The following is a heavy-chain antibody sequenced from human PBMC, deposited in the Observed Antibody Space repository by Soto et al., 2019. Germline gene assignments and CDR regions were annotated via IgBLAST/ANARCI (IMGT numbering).Heavy chain of an antibody. CDR1: GFTFSSYA. J-gene: IGHJ4*02. V-gene: IGHV3-30-3*01. Sequence: GGSLRLSCAASGFTFSSYAMHWVRQAPGKGLEWVAVISYDGSSKYYADSVKGRFTISRDNSKNTLYLQMNSLRTEDTAVYYCARERGIAARIDYWGQGTLVTGS. CDR2: ISYDGSSK. CDR3: ARERGIAARIDY. D-gene: IGHD6-6*01.